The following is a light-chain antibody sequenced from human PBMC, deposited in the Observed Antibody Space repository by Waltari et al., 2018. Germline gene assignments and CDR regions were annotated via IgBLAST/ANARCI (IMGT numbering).Light chain of an antibody. V-gene: IGKV1-39*01. CDR1: QNIIRF. CDR2: VAS. Sequence: DTQMTQSPSSLSASVGDRVSITCRASQNIIRFLNWYQHRPGNAPARLISVASTLHRGVPSRFTGSGSGTEFTLTISRLQPEDSATYYCQHTYTLPLTFGGGTKVEI. J-gene: IGKJ4*01. CDR3: QHTYTLPLT.